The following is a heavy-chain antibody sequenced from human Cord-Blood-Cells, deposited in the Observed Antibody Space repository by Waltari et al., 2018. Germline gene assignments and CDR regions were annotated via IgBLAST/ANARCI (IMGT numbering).Heavy chain of an antibody. CDR2: INPNSGGT. Sequence: QVQLVQSGAEVKKPGASVKVSCKASGYTFTGYYLHWLRQAPGQGLEWMGWINPNSGGTNYAQKFQGWVTMTRDTSISTAYMELSRLRSDDTAVYYCARTPMVRGVMGSAFDIWGQGTMVTVSS. D-gene: IGHD3-10*01. V-gene: IGHV1-2*04. CDR1: GYTFTGYY. CDR3: ARTPMVRGVMGSAFDI. J-gene: IGHJ3*02.